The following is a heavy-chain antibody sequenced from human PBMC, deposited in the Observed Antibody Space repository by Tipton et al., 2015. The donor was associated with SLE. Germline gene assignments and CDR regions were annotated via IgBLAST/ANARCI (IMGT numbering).Heavy chain of an antibody. CDR2: IYYSGST. J-gene: IGHJ3*02. Sequence: TLSLTCTVSGGSISSSSYYWGWIRQPPGKGLEWIGSIYYSGSTYYNPPLKSRVTISVDTSKNQFSLKLSSVTAADTAVYYCAAQRGRWLQFDAFDIWGQGTMVTVSS. CDR3: AAQRGRWLQFDAFDI. V-gene: IGHV4-39*07. D-gene: IGHD5-24*01. CDR1: GGSISSSSYY.